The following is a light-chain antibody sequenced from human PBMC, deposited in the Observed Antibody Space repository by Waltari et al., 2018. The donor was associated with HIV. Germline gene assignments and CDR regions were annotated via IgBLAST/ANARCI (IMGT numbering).Light chain of an antibody. CDR2: EVN. Sequence: QSALTHPPSASGSLGQSVTISCTGTSSDVGGYEYVSCYQQHPDKAPKLIIYEVNKRPSGVPDRFSGSKSDNTASLTVAGLQDDDEAHYYCASYGDTNRVLFGGGTRVTVL. J-gene: IGLJ6*01. CDR1: SSDVGGYEY. V-gene: IGLV2-8*01. CDR3: ASYGDTNRVL.